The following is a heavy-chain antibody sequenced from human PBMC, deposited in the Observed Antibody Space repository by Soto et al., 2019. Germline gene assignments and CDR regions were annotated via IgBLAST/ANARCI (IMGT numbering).Heavy chain of an antibody. CDR2: ISSNGVGT. V-gene: IGHV3-64*01. CDR1: GFTLSGYA. CDR3: PRRPLPSSSYLAV. Sequence: EVQLAESGGGLAQPGGSLRLSCAASGFTLSGYAMDWVRQAPGKGLEYVSGISSNGVGTYYANSVQGRFTISRDNPKNTLYLQMGALTPDYVAVYYCPRRPLPSSSYLAVRGKGPPVPV. J-gene: IGHJ6*03.